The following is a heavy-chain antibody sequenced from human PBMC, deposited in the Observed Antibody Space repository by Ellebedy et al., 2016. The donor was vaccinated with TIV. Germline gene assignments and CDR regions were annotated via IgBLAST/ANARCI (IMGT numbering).Heavy chain of an antibody. CDR2: IYPGDSET. D-gene: IGHD3-22*01. V-gene: IGHV5-51*01. CDR3: ARRYDGSGYVDF. J-gene: IGHJ4*02. CDR1: GYNFTSYW. Sequence: KVSCKGSGYNFTSYWIGWVRQMPGKGLEWMGIIYPGDSETRYNPSFQGQVTISADKSISTAYLQWSSLKASDTAMYYCARRYDGSGYVDFWGQGTLVTVSS.